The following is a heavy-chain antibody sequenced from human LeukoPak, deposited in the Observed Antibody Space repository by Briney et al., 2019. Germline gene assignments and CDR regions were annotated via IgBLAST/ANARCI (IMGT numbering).Heavy chain of an antibody. CDR2: IKEDGSDK. CDR3: ARGAAAGTGFGDY. D-gene: IGHD6-13*01. Sequence: PGGSLRLSCLASGFTFSNSWMTWVRPAPGRGLEWVANIKEDGSDKQYVDSVRGRFTISRDNAKNSVSLQMNSLRAEDTAVYYCARGAAAGTGFGDYWGQGTLVIVSS. CDR1: GFTFSNSW. J-gene: IGHJ4*02. V-gene: IGHV3-7*04.